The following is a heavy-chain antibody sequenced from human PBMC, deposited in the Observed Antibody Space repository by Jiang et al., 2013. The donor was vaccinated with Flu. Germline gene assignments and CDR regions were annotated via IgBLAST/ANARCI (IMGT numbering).Heavy chain of an antibody. V-gene: IGHV4-30-4*01. CDR1: GGSISSGDYY. CDR2: IYYSGST. J-gene: IGHJ4*02. D-gene: IGHD6-13*01. CDR3: ARSAAGNPYFDY. Sequence: YGPGLVKPSQTLSLTCTVSGGSISSGDYYWSWIRQPPGKGLEWIGYIYYSGSTYYNPSLKSRVTISVDTSKNQFSLKLSSVTAADTAVYYCARSAAGNPYFDYWGQGPWSPSPQ.